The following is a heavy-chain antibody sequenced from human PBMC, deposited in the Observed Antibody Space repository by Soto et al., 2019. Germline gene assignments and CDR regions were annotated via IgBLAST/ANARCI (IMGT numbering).Heavy chain of an antibody. CDR2: IYPGDSDT. Sequence: PGESLKISCKGSGYSFTSYWIGWVRQMPGKGLELMGIIYPGDSDTRYSPSFQGQVTISADKSISTAYLQWSSLKASDTAMYYCARNYYGSGSYSPYYYYYYMDVWGKGTTVTVSS. CDR3: ARNYYGSGSYSPYYYYYYMDV. J-gene: IGHJ6*03. V-gene: IGHV5-51*01. CDR1: GYSFTSYW. D-gene: IGHD3-10*01.